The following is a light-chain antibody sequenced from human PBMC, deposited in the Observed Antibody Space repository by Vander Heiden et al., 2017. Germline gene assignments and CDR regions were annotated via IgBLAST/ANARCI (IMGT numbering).Light chain of an antibody. CDR3: QQHHRSSLNT. Sequence: DIQMTQSPSTLSESIGDRVTITCRAIQNISSGLAWYQQKPGEAPKVLIYKASSLRSGVPSRCSGSGSGSEDTLTTGSMQQADVAAYYCQQHHRSSLNTFGQGTKLEIK. V-gene: IGKV1-5*03. CDR1: QNISSG. CDR2: KAS. J-gene: IGKJ2*01.